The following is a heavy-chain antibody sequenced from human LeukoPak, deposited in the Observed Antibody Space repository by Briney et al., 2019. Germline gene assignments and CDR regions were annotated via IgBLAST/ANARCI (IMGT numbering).Heavy chain of an antibody. CDR3: ASTSGSYYLSNYYYYMDV. Sequence: SETLSLTCTVSGGSVSGYYWSWIRYPPGKGLRWIGYIHYSGSTNYNPSLKSRLTISVDTSKNQFSLKLSSVTAADTAVYYCASTSGSYYLSNYYYYMDVWGKGTTVTVSS. V-gene: IGHV4-59*02. J-gene: IGHJ6*03. CDR1: GGSVSGYY. CDR2: IHYSGST. D-gene: IGHD1-26*01.